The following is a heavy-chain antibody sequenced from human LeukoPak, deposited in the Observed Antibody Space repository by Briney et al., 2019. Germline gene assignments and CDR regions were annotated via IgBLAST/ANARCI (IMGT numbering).Heavy chain of an antibody. D-gene: IGHD3-16*01. J-gene: IGHJ6*03. CDR1: GGSITSSSYY. CDR2: IYYSGST. V-gene: IGHV4-39*07. CDR3: ARETSQKGAHYMDV. Sequence: SETLSLTCTVSGGSITSSSYYWGWIRQPPGKGLEWIGSIYYSGSTYYSPSLKSRVTISVDTSKNQFSLKLSSVTAADTAVYYCARETSQKGAHYMDVWGKGTTVTIFS.